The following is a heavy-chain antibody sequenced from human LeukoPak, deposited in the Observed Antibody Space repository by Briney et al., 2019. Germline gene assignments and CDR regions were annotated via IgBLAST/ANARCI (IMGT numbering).Heavy chain of an antibody. J-gene: IGHJ4*02. Sequence: ASVKVSCKASGYTFTGYYMHWVRQAPGQGLEWMGRINPNSGGTNYAQKFQGRVTMTRDTSISTAYMELSRLRSDDTAVYYCARAPSERDLERGEEFDYWGQGTLVTVSS. CDR3: ARAPSERDLERGEEFDY. D-gene: IGHD1-1*01. CDR1: GYTFTGYY. V-gene: IGHV1-2*06. CDR2: INPNSGGT.